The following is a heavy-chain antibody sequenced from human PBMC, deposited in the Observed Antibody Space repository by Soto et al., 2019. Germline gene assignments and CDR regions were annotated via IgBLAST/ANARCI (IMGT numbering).Heavy chain of an antibody. Sequence: QVQLVQSGAEVKKPGASVKVSCKASGYTFASYGISWLRQAPGQGLEWLGWVSTYSPKTVYAQKFQGRVTMTTDTSTTTAYMEVTGLTTNDTAVYYCARDWSGEMNIIVDSWGPGTLVTVSS. CDR3: ARDWSGEMNIIVDS. D-gene: IGHD1-20*01. V-gene: IGHV1-18*01. J-gene: IGHJ4*02. CDR2: VSTYSPKT. CDR1: GYTFASYG.